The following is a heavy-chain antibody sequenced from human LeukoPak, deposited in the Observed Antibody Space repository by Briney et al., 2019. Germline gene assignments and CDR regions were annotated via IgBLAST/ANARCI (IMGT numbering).Heavy chain of an antibody. CDR2: IYYSGST. CDR3: ARTYYDFWSGSKYYYMDV. Sequence: PSETLSLTRTVSGGSISSYYWSWIRQPPGKGLEWIGLIYYSGSTNYNPSLKSRVTISVDTSKNQFSLKLSSVTAADTAVYYCARTYYDFWSGSKYYYMDVWGKGTTVTVSS. V-gene: IGHV4-59*01. CDR1: GGSISSYY. J-gene: IGHJ6*03. D-gene: IGHD3-3*01.